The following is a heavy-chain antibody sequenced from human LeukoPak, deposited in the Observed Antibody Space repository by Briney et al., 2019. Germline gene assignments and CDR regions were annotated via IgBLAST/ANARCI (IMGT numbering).Heavy chain of an antibody. V-gene: IGHV3-7*04. Sequence: GGSLRLSCAASGFTFSSYWMSWVRQAPGKGLEWVANIKQDGSEKYYVDSVKGRFTISRDNVKNSLYLQMNSLRAEDTAVYYCARDIDYGVLDYWGQGTLVTVSS. CDR2: IKQDGSEK. D-gene: IGHD4-17*01. CDR3: ARDIDYGVLDY. CDR1: GFTFSSYW. J-gene: IGHJ4*02.